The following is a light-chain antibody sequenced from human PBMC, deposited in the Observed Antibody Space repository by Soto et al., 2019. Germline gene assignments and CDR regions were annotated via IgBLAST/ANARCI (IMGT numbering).Light chain of an antibody. Sequence: QSVLTQPPSASGTPGQRVTISCSGSSSNIGNFYVYWYQQLPGTAPKLLIYKNNQRPLGVPDRFSGSKSGTSASLAISGLRSEDDADYYWAVWDDSLSGPGVFGGGTQLTVL. CDR2: KNN. V-gene: IGLV1-47*01. J-gene: IGLJ7*01. CDR1: SSNIGNFY. CDR3: AVWDDSLSGPGV.